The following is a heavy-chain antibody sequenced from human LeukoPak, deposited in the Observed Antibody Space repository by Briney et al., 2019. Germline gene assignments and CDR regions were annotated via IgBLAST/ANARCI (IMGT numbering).Heavy chain of an antibody. D-gene: IGHD3-10*01. V-gene: IGHV4-39*07. J-gene: IGHJ4*02. Sequence: SETLSLTCTVSGGSIGSSSYYWGWIRQPPGKGLEWIGSIYYSGSTYYNPSLKSRVTISVDTSKNQFSLKLSSLTAADTAVYYCAREGLWFGELDYWGQGTLVTVSS. CDR3: AREGLWFGELDY. CDR1: GGSIGSSSYY. CDR2: IYYSGST.